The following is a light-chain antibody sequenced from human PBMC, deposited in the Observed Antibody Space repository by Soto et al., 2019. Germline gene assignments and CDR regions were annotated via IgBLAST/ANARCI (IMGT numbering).Light chain of an antibody. CDR2: DVS. CDR3: CSFAGGYTWV. V-gene: IGLV2-11*01. J-gene: IGLJ1*01. CDR1: SSDVGGYKY. Sequence: QSVLTQPRSVSGSPGQSVTISCTGTSSDVGGYKYVSWYQQHPGKAPKLMIYDVSQRPSVVPDRFSGPKSGNTASLTISGLQAEDEADYYCCSFAGGYTWVFGTGTQLTVL.